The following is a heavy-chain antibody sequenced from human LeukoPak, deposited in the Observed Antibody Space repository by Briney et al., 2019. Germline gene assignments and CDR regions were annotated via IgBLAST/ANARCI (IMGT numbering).Heavy chain of an antibody. D-gene: IGHD3-22*01. CDR3: ARDRITMIVAGGGAFDI. Sequence: PGGSLRLSCATSGFTFSSYSMNWVRQAPGKGLEWVSSISSSSSYIYYADSVKGRFTISRDNAKNSLYLQMNSLRAEDTAVYYCARDRITMIVAGGGAFDIWGQGTMVTVSS. J-gene: IGHJ3*02. V-gene: IGHV3-21*01. CDR1: GFTFSSYS. CDR2: ISSSSSYI.